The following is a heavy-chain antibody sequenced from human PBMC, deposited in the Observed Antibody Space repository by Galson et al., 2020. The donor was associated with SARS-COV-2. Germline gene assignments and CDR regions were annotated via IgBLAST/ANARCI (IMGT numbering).Heavy chain of an antibody. CDR2: INPNTGGT. Sequence: ASVKVSCKTSGYTFTAYYIHWVRQAPGQGLEWMGWINPNTGGTNYAQKFQGWVTMTRDTSISTAYMALSRLKSDDTAVYYCARETEVATFNYFDYWGQGTLVTVSS. J-gene: IGHJ4*02. V-gene: IGHV1-2*04. CDR3: ARETEVATFNYFDY. D-gene: IGHD5-12*01. CDR1: GYTFTAYY.